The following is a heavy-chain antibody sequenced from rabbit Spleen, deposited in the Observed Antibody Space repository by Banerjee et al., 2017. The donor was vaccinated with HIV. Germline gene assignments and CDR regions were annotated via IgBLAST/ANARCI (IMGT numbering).Heavy chain of an antibody. CDR1: GIDFSLYFY. V-gene: IGHV1S40*01. Sequence: QSLEESGGDLVKPGASLTLTCKASGIDFSLYFYICWVRQAPGKGLEWIACIYAGSSGYTYYASWAKGRFTISKTSSTTVTLQMTSLTAADTATYFCARDAFGGTGLDLWGQGTLVTVS. CDR3: ARDAFGGTGLDL. J-gene: IGHJ3*01. D-gene: IGHD7-1*01. CDR2: IYAGSSGYT.